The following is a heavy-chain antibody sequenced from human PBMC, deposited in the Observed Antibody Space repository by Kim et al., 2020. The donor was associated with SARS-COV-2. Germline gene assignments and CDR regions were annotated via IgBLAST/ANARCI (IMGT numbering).Heavy chain of an antibody. D-gene: IGHD3-16*02. V-gene: IGHV3-11*05. Sequence: GGSLRLSCAASGFTFSDYYMSWIRQAPGKGLEGVSYISSSSSYTNYADSVKGRFTISRDNAKNSLYLQMNSLRAEDTAVYYCARVGYDYVWGSYRDYYYYYVIDVWGQGTTVTVSS. CDR3: ARVGYDYVWGSYRDYYYYYVIDV. CDR2: ISSSSSYT. CDR1: GFTFSDYY. J-gene: IGHJ6*02.